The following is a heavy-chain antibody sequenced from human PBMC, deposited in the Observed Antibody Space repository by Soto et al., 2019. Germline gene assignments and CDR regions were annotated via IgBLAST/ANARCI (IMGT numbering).Heavy chain of an antibody. V-gene: IGHV3-33*01. CDR2: ISCGGDIK. CDR3: VLWYYQFWRDHNHVFDP. J-gene: IGHJ5*02. Sequence: PGGSLRLSCAASGFTFSSYGMHWVRQAPGKGLEWVAVISCGGDIKYYADSVKGRLAISRDNSKNTLYLQINSLRAGDTAVYYCVLWYYQFWRDHNHVFDPCGQGTLVTVSS. CDR1: GFTFSSYG. D-gene: IGHD3-3*01.